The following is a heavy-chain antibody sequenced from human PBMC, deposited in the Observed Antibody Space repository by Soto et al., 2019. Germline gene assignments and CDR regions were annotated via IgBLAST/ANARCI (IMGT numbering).Heavy chain of an antibody. CDR3: AISTYYYDSSGYPTLYYSGMDV. Sequence: QVQLVQSGAEVKKPGSSVKVSCKASGGTFSSYAISWVRQAPGQGLEWMGGIIPIFGTANYAQKFQGRVTITADESTSTAYMELSSLRSEDTAVYYCAISTYYYDSSGYPTLYYSGMDVWGQGTTVTVSS. CDR1: GGTFSSYA. J-gene: IGHJ6*02. CDR2: IIPIFGTA. V-gene: IGHV1-69*01. D-gene: IGHD3-22*01.